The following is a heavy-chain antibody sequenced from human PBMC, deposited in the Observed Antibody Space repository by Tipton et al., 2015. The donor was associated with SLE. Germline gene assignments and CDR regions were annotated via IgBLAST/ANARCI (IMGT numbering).Heavy chain of an antibody. CDR3: ARDLAGTTGGFDV. Sequence: SLRLSCATSGFTFSDHDLTWIRQAPGKRLEWLAFLSSTGDTVFYADSVRGRFSISRDNAQNSLFLQMNSLRAEDTAVYYCARDLAGTTGGFDVWGQGTMVTVSS. CDR2: LSSTGDTV. D-gene: IGHD1-1*01. CDR1: GFTFSDHD. V-gene: IGHV3-11*01. J-gene: IGHJ3*01.